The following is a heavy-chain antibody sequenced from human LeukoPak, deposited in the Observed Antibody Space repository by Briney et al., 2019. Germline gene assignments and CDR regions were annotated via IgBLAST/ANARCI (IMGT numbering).Heavy chain of an antibody. Sequence: PGGSLRLSCAASGFNFSNYAMHWVRQAPGKGLEWVANIKQDGSEKYYVDSVKGRFTISRDNAKKSLYLEMSTLRAEDTAVYYCARYRLVWLPVPDFNYWGQGTLVTVSS. J-gene: IGHJ4*02. CDR1: GFNFSNYA. CDR2: IKQDGSEK. D-gene: IGHD5-24*01. V-gene: IGHV3-7*01. CDR3: ARYRLVWLPVPDFNY.